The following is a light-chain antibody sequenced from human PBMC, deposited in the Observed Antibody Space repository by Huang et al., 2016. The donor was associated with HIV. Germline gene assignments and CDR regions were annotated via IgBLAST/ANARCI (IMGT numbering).Light chain of an antibody. Sequence: EIVMTQSPATLSVSPGERATLSCRAGQSISNNLAWYQQKPGQAPRRLIYDASTRATGIPARFSGSGSGTEFTLTISSLQSEDFAVYYCQQCKNWPSTFGQGTRLEIK. CDR2: DAS. CDR1: QSISNN. CDR3: QQCKNWPST. V-gene: IGKV3-15*01. J-gene: IGKJ5*01.